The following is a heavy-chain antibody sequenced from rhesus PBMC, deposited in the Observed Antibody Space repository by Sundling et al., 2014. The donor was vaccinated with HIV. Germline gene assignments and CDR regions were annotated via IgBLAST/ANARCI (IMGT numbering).Heavy chain of an antibody. CDR1: GGSINSGYSY. D-gene: IGHD6-31*01. Sequence: QVQLQESGPGLVKPSETLSLTCAVSGGSINSGYSYWSWIRQPPGKGLEWIGYITYSGSTTYNPSLRSRVTISRDTSKNQFSLELSSVTAADTAVYYCARTLPPAAGNFDYWGQGVLVTVSS. CDR2: ITYSGST. J-gene: IGHJ4*01. CDR3: ARTLPPAAGNFDY. V-gene: IGHV4-122*02.